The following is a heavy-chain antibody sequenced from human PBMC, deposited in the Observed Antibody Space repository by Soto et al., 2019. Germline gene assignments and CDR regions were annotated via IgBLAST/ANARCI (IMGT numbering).Heavy chain of an antibody. CDR1: GFDFGVFG. CDR2: LSYEGSEE. V-gene: IGHV3-30*03. D-gene: IGHD6-19*01. CDR3: ALTRRSSLLEVAGPGFEY. Sequence: GGSLRLSCAASGFDFGVFGMHWVRQAPGKGLEWLSVLSYEGSEEYYADSVRGRFTISRDNSKNTLFLQMDSLRVDDTGVYYCALTRRSSLLEVAGPGFEYWGQGTLVTVSS. J-gene: IGHJ4*02.